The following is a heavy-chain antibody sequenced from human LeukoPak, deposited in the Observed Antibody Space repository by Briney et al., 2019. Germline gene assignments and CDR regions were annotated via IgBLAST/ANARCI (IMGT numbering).Heavy chain of an antibody. V-gene: IGHV3-7*03. CDR2: IKQDGSEK. J-gene: IGHJ4*02. CDR3: ARRYFDY. Sequence: GESLKISCAASGFTFSSYWMQWVRQAPGKGLEWVANIKQDGSEKYYADSVKGRFIISRDNAKNALYLQMSSLRAEDTAIYYCARRYFDYWGQGTLVTVSS. CDR1: GFTFSSYW.